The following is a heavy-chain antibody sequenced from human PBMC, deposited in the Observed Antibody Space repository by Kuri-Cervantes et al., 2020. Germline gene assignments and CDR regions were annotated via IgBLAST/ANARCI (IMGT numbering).Heavy chain of an antibody. J-gene: IGHJ6*02. CDR2: IWYDGSNK. CDR1: GFTFSRNA. V-gene: IGHV3-33*08. Sequence: GESLKISCAASGFTFSRNAMSWVRQAPGKGLEWVAVIWYDGSNKYYADSVKGRFTISRDNSKNTLYLQMNSLRAEDTAVYYCAREYVGDSSSWYSDGMDVWGQGTTVTVSS. CDR3: AREYVGDSSSWYSDGMDV. D-gene: IGHD6-13*01.